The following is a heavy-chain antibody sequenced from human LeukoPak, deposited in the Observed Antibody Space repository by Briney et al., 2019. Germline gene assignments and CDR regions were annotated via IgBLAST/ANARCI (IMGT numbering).Heavy chain of an antibody. V-gene: IGHV3-48*04. Sequence: GGSLRLSCAASGFTFSTYSMNWVRQAPGKGLEWVSYISSSGSTIYHADSVKGRFTISKDNAKNSLYLQMNSLRAGDTAVYYCARTIEMATISYFDYWGQGTLVTVSS. CDR1: GFTFSTYS. D-gene: IGHD5-24*01. CDR2: ISSSGSTI. J-gene: IGHJ4*02. CDR3: ARTIEMATISYFDY.